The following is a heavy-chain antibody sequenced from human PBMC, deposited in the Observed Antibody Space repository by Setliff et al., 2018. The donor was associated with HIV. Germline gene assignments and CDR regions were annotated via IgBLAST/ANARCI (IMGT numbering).Heavy chain of an antibody. J-gene: IGHJ6*03. CDR3: ARGADGDYRYYMDV. D-gene: IGHD4-17*01. V-gene: IGHV1-69*13. CDR2: IFPFFGSA. Sequence: ASVKVSCKASGGTFSSYGVNWVRQAPGQGLEWMGGIFPFFGSANYAQKFQGRVTITADVSTSTIYMELSSLTSEDTAVCYCARGADGDYRYYMDVWGRGTTVTVSS. CDR1: GGTFSSYG.